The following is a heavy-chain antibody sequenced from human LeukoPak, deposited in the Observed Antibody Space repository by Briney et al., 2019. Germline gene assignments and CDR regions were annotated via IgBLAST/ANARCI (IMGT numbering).Heavy chain of an antibody. Sequence: PGGSLRLSCAASGFTVSSNYMSWVRQAPGKGLEWVANIKQDGSEKYYVDSVKGRFTISRDNAKNSLYLQMNSLRAEETAVYYCARAIVVALFDYWGQGTLVTVSS. CDR1: GFTVSSNY. CDR2: IKQDGSEK. D-gene: IGHD3-22*01. J-gene: IGHJ4*02. V-gene: IGHV3-7*01. CDR3: ARAIVVALFDY.